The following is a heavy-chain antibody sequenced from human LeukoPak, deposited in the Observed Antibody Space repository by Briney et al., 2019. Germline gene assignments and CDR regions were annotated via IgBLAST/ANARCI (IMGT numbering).Heavy chain of an antibody. J-gene: IGHJ3*02. CDR2: IYYSGST. D-gene: IGHD2-15*01. CDR3: ARGMVVAATTNDAFDI. Sequence: SETLSLTCTVSGASISSYYWSWIRQPPGKGLEWIGYIYYSGSTNYNPSLKSRVTISVDTSKNQFSLKLSSVTAADTAVYYCARGMVVAATTNDAFDIWGQGTMVTASS. V-gene: IGHV4-59*01. CDR1: GASISSYY.